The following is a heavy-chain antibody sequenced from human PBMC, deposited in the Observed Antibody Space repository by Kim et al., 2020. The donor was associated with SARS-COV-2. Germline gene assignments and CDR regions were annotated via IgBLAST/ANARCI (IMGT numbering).Heavy chain of an antibody. CDR3: TTRYFDWLSHNWFDP. J-gene: IGHJ5*02. D-gene: IGHD3-9*01. CDR1: GFTFSNAW. V-gene: IGHV3-15*01. Sequence: GGSLRLSCAASGFTFSNAWMSWVRQAPGKGLEWVGRIKSKTDGGTTDYAAPVKGRFTISRDDSKNTLYLQMNSLKTEDTAVYYCTTRYFDWLSHNWFDPWGQGTLVTVSS. CDR2: IKSKTDGGTT.